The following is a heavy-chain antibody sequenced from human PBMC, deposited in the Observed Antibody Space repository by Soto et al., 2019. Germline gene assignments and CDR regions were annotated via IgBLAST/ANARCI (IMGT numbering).Heavy chain of an antibody. Sequence: QITLKESGPTVVKPTQTLTLTCIFSGFSFSADGVAVGWIRQPPGKALEWLALIFWDDDPRHSPSLKSSITITKDTSKNQVVLTMTHMDPVDTGTYYCAHAYGGTSWPNDAFDVWSQGTVVTVSS. CDR2: IFWDDDP. D-gene: IGHD2-21*01. J-gene: IGHJ3*01. V-gene: IGHV2-5*02. CDR1: GFSFSADGVA. CDR3: AHAYGGTSWPNDAFDV.